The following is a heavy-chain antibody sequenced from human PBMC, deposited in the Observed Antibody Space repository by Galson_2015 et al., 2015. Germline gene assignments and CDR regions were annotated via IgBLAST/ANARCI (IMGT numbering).Heavy chain of an antibody. CDR1: GGSISSYY. CDR3: ARLRVDGSSWYGAFEI. J-gene: IGHJ3*02. CDR2: IYYSGST. D-gene: IGHD6-13*01. Sequence: SETLSLTCPVSGGSISSYYWSWIRQPPGKGLEWIGYIYYSGSTDYNPSLKSRVTISVDTSKNQFSLKLSSVTAADTAVYYCARLRVDGSSWYGAFEIWGQGTMVTVSS. V-gene: IGHV4-59*08.